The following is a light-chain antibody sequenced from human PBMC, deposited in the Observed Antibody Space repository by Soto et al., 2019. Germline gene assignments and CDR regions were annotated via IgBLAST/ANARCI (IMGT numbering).Light chain of an antibody. J-gene: IGKJ1*01. CDR2: RAS. V-gene: IGKV1-5*03. Sequence: DIQMTQSPSTLSASVGDRVTVTCRASQSIDTSLAWYQQKPGEALRLLIFRASTLEGGVPSRFSGSGSGTKFTLTISSLQADYFATYYCQHYQSFSGMFGQGTKVEIK. CDR1: QSIDTS. CDR3: QHYQSFSGM.